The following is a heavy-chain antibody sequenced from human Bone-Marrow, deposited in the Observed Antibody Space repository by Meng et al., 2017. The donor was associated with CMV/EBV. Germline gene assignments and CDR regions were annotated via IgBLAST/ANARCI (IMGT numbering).Heavy chain of an antibody. Sequence: GGSLRLSCAASGFTFSSYAMSWVRQAPGKGLEWVSSISSSSSYIYYADSVKGRFTISRDNATNSLYLQMNSLRAEDKAVYYCARSRSYYDFLSGSDAFGIWGQGTMVTVSS. D-gene: IGHD3-3*01. V-gene: IGHV3-21*04. CDR3: ARSRSYYDFLSGSDAFGI. J-gene: IGHJ3*02. CDR2: ISSSSSYI. CDR1: GFTFSSYA.